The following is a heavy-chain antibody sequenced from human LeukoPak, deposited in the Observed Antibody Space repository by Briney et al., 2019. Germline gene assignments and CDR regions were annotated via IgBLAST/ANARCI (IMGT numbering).Heavy chain of an antibody. CDR3: ARAPVVATGYYFDY. V-gene: IGHV3-7*01. D-gene: IGHD5-12*01. CDR1: GFTFSSDC. J-gene: IGHJ4*02. CDR2: IKQDGSEK. Sequence: WQSLTLSCAVSGFTFSSDCKCWVRHPPGQGLEWVANIKQDGSEKYYVDSVTGRFTISRDNAQNTLYLQMNSLRAEDTCVYDCARAPVVATGYYFDYWGQGTLVTVSS.